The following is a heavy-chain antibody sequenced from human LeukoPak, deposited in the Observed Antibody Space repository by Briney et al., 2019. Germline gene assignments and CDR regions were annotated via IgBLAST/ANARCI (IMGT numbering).Heavy chain of an antibody. V-gene: IGHV3-53*01. J-gene: IGHJ4*02. CDR1: GFTVSSNY. CDR2: IYSGGNT. D-gene: IGHD3-10*01. Sequence: GGSLRLSCAASGFTVSSNYMSWVRQAPGKGLEWVSVIYSGGNTYYADSVKGRFTISRDNSKNTLYLQMNSLRVEDTAVYYCVRDDGYGSGSFDFWGQGTLVTVSS. CDR3: VRDDGYGSGSFDF.